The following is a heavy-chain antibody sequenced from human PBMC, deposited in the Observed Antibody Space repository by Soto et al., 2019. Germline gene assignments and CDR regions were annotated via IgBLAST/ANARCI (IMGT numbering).Heavy chain of an antibody. CDR2: ISGSGGST. CDR3: AKRIDGYNVGLFDY. V-gene: IGHV3-23*01. D-gene: IGHD5-12*01. CDR1: GFTFTNFA. Sequence: GSLRLSCVASGFTFTNFAMSWVRQAPGKGLEWVSTISGSGGSTIYANSVKGRFTISRDSSKNTLSLQMNSLRAEDTAIYYCAKRIDGYNVGLFDYWGQGTLVTVSS. J-gene: IGHJ4*02.